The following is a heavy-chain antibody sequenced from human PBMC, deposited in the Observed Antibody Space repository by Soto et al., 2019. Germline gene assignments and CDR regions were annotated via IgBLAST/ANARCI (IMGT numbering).Heavy chain of an antibody. CDR3: VKDRDSDSWPSRDV. V-gene: IGHV1-18*01. Sequence: ASVKVSCKTSGYTFTRNGISWVRQAPGQGLEWMGWISSKSGSKKYAQKFQGRVIMTTDTSTSTAYMELRSLRCDDTAVYYCVKDRDSDSWPSRDVWGPGTTVTAP. J-gene: IGHJ6*02. CDR1: GYTFTRNG. CDR2: ISSKSGSK. D-gene: IGHD1-26*01.